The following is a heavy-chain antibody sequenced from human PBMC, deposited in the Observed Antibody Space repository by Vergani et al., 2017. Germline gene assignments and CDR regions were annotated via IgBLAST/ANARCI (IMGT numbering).Heavy chain of an antibody. V-gene: IGHV1-8*02. Sequence: QVQLVQSGAEVKKPGASVKVSCKASGGTFSSYAISWVRQAPGQGLEWMGWMNPNSGNTGYAQKFQGRVTMTRNTSISTAYMELSSLRSEDTAVYYCARGDGAPNAFDIWGQGTMVTVSS. D-gene: IGHD5-24*01. CDR3: ARGDGAPNAFDI. CDR2: MNPNSGNT. J-gene: IGHJ3*02. CDR1: GGTFSSYA.